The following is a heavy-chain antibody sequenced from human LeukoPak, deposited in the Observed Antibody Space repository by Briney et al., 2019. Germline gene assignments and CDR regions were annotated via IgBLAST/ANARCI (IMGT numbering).Heavy chain of an antibody. Sequence: SETLSLTCTVSGGSISSYYWSWILQPPGKGLEWIGYIYYSGSTNYNPSLKSRVTISVDTSKNQFSLKLSSVTAADTAVYYCARGVYDILTGYGAFDIWSQGTMVTVSS. J-gene: IGHJ3*02. D-gene: IGHD3-9*01. V-gene: IGHV4-59*01. CDR2: IYYSGST. CDR1: GGSISSYY. CDR3: ARGVYDILTGYGAFDI.